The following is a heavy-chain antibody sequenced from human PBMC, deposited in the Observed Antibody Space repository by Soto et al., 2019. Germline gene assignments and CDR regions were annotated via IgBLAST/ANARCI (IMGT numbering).Heavy chain of an antibody. CDR3: ARVGVDIVATSKDAFDI. CDR1: GFTFSDYY. D-gene: IGHD5-12*01. Sequence: QVQLVESGGGLVKPGGSLRLSCAASGFTFSDYYMSWIRQAPGKGLEWVSYISSSSSYTNYADSVKGRFTISRDNAKNSLYLQMNSLRAEDTAVYYCARVGVDIVATSKDAFDIWGQGTMVTVSS. V-gene: IGHV3-11*06. J-gene: IGHJ3*02. CDR2: ISSSSSYT.